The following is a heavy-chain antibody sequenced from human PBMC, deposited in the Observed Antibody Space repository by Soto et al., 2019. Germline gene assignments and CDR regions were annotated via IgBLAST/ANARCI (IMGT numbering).Heavy chain of an antibody. CDR1: GGTVSSGGYY. CDR3: ARDNVGDTNFDH. J-gene: IGHJ4*02. V-gene: IGHV4-61*08. D-gene: IGHD1-26*01. CDR2: IYYTGST. Sequence: SETLSLTCTVSGGTVSSGGYYWTWIRQPPAKGLEWIGYIYYTGSTKYNPSLKSRVTISVDTSKNQFSLNLSSVTAGDTAVYYCARDNVGDTNFDHWGQGTLVTVSS.